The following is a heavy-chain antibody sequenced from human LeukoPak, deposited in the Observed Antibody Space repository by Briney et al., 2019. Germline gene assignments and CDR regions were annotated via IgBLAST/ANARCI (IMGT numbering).Heavy chain of an antibody. Sequence: SETLSLTCAVYGGSFSGYYWSWIRQPPGKGLEWIGEINHSGSTNYNPSLKSRVTISVDTSKNQFSLKLSSVTAADTAVYYCARTRSITGTAWPDWGQGTLVTVSS. V-gene: IGHV4-34*01. CDR2: INHSGST. CDR1: GGSFSGYY. J-gene: IGHJ4*02. CDR3: ARTRSITGTAWPD. D-gene: IGHD1-20*01.